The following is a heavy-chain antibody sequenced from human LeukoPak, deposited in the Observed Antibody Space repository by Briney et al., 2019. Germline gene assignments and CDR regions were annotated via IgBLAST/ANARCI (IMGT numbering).Heavy chain of an antibody. Sequence: GGSLRLSCAASGFTFSHYGMHWVRLAPGKGLEWVSGISERGGSTNYADSVKGRFIISRDTSKNTVYLQMNSLRVEDTAVYFCAKRGIVIRAVIIIGFHKEAYYFDYWGQGILVTVSS. J-gene: IGHJ4*02. D-gene: IGHD3-10*01. CDR1: GFTFSHYG. CDR3: AKRGIVIRAVIIIGFHKEAYYFDY. CDR2: ISERGGST. V-gene: IGHV3-23*01.